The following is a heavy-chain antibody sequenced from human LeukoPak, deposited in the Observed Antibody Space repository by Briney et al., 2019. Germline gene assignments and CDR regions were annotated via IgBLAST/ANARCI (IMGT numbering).Heavy chain of an antibody. CDR3: VREWGGGSNWSDH. D-gene: IGHD3-16*01. CDR2: ITQDGSGE. Sequence: GGSLRLSCAASGFTFRKYWMNWVRQAPGKGLDWVATITQDGSGEYYVDSLKGRFTISRDNAKNSLYLQMNSLRDEDTAVYYCVREWGGGSNWSDHWGRGTLVTVSS. V-gene: IGHV3-7*01. J-gene: IGHJ5*02. CDR1: GFTFRKYW.